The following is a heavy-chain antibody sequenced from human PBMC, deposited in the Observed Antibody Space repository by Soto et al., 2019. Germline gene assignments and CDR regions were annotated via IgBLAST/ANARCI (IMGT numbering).Heavy chain of an antibody. CDR3: ARAGVGWSYPGGAFGI. Sequence: GASLRLSCAASGFTFSSYWMSWVRQAPGKGLEWVANIKQDGSEKYYVDSVKGRFTISRDNAKNSLYLQMNSLRAEDTAVYYCARAGVGWSYPGGAFGIRGQGTMGNVSS. D-gene: IGHD1-26*01. J-gene: IGHJ3*02. V-gene: IGHV3-7*03. CDR2: IKQDGSEK. CDR1: GFTFSSYW.